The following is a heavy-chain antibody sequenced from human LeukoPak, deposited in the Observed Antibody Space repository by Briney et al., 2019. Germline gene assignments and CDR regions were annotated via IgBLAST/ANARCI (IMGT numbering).Heavy chain of an antibody. D-gene: IGHD6-13*01. CDR1: GFTFSSYG. CDR3: ARDFGIAAAFDY. CDR2: ISGSGGST. V-gene: IGHV3-23*01. J-gene: IGHJ4*02. Sequence: GGTLRLSCAASGFTFSSYGMSWVRQAPGKGLEWVSAISGSGGSTYYADSVKGRFTISRDNAKNTLYLQMNSLRAEDTAVYYCARDFGIAAAFDYWGQGTLVTVSS.